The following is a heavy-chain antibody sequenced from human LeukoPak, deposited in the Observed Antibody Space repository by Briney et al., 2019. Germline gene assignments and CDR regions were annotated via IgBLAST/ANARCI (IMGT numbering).Heavy chain of an antibody. Sequence: GASVKASCKASGYTFTGYYMHWVRQAPGQGLEWMGWINPNSGGTNYAQKFQGRVTMTRDTSISTAYMELSRLRSDDTAVYYCARRRKNYYETSDYYLDAFDIWGQGTMVTVSS. V-gene: IGHV1-2*02. J-gene: IGHJ3*02. CDR1: GYTFTGYY. CDR2: INPNSGGT. D-gene: IGHD3-22*01. CDR3: ARRRKNYYETSDYYLDAFDI.